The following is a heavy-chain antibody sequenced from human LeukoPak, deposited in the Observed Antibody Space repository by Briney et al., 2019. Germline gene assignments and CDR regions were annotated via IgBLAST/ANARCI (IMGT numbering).Heavy chain of an antibody. V-gene: IGHV4-4*07. CDR2: IYTSGST. Sequence: PETLSLTCTVSGGSISSYYWSWIRQPAGKGLEWIGRIYTSGSTNYNPSLMSRVTVSVDTSKNQFSLKVSSVTAADTAVYYCARDLCSGGTCYIDYWGQGTLVTVSS. CDR3: ARDLCSGGTCYIDY. J-gene: IGHJ4*02. D-gene: IGHD2-15*01. CDR1: GGSISSYY.